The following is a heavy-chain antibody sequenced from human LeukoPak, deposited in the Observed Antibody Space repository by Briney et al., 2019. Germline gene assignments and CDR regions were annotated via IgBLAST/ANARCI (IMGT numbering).Heavy chain of an antibody. Sequence: ASVKVSCKASGYTFTGYYMHWVRQAPGQGLEWTGWINPNSGGTNYAQKFQGRVTMTRDTSISTAYMELSSLRSEDTAVYYCARALYYYGPNAFDIWGQGTMVTVSS. CDR2: INPNSGGT. CDR1: GYTFTGYY. D-gene: IGHD3-10*01. V-gene: IGHV1-2*02. CDR3: ARALYYYGPNAFDI. J-gene: IGHJ3*02.